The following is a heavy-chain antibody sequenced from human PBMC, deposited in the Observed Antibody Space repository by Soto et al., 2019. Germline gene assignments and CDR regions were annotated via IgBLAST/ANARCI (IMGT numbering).Heavy chain of an antibody. CDR3: AREPSI. Sequence: SETLSLTCTVSGGSFSPNYWSWIRQPPGKGLEWIGYIYYSGSTYYNPSLKSRVTISVDTSKNQFPLKLSSVTAADTAVYYCAREPSIWGQGTLVTVSS. J-gene: IGHJ4*02. CDR1: GGSFSPNY. CDR2: IYYSGST. V-gene: IGHV4-59*12.